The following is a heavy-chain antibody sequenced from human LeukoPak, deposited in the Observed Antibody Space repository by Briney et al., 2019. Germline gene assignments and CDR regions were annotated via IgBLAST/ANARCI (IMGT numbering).Heavy chain of an antibody. D-gene: IGHD4-17*01. J-gene: IGHJ4*02. Sequence: GGSLRLSCAASGFTVSSNYMSWVRQAPGKGLEWVSVIYSGGSTYYADSVKGRFTISRDNSKNTLYLQMNGLRAEDTAVYYCASQTTVKYYFDYWGQGTLVTVSS. CDR1: GFTVSSNY. V-gene: IGHV3-53*01. CDR3: ASQTTVKYYFDY. CDR2: IYSGGST.